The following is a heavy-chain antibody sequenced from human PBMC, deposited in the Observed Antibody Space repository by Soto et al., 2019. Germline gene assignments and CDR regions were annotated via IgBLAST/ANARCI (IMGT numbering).Heavy chain of an antibody. D-gene: IGHD1-20*01. CDR1: GFTFSKAI. CDR3: ATALRSNWNDYLFGVEL. J-gene: IGHJ6*02. CDR2: INSLSDCGKA. Sequence: GGSLRLSYAASGFTFSKAIMNWVRQAPGRGLEWGGRINSLSDCGKADYSSPVDGRFTISRDDSKSILYLQMHSRRADDTGIYYCATALRSNWNDYLFGVELWGQGTTVTVSS. V-gene: IGHV3-15*01.